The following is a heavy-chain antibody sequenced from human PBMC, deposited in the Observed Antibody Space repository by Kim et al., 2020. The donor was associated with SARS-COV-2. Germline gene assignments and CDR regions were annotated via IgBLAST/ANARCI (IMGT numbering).Heavy chain of an antibody. V-gene: IGHV3-48*03. D-gene: IGHD6-6*01. CDR1: GFTFSSYE. Sequence: GGSLRLSCAASGFTFSSYEMNWVRQAPGKGLEWVSYISSSGSTIYYADSVKGRFTISRDNAKNSLYLQMNSLRAEDTAVYYCATGRYSSSSDRVKKLLAAAFDIWDQGTMVTVSS. CDR2: ISSSGSTI. CDR3: ATGRYSSSSDRVKKLLAAAFDI. J-gene: IGHJ3*02.